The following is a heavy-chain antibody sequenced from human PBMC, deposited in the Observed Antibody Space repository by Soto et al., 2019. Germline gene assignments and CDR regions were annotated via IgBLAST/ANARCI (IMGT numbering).Heavy chain of an antibody. CDR3: ARESPDDFWSGYDFDY. J-gene: IGHJ4*02. CDR2: MNPNSGNT. CDR1: GYTFTSYD. Sequence: QVQLVQSGAEVKKPGASVKVSCKASGYTFTSYDINWVRQATGQGLEWMGWMNPNSGNTGYAQKFQGRVTMTRNTSISTAYMELSSLRSEDTAVYYCARESPDDFWSGYDFDYWGQGTLVTVSS. V-gene: IGHV1-8*01. D-gene: IGHD3-3*01.